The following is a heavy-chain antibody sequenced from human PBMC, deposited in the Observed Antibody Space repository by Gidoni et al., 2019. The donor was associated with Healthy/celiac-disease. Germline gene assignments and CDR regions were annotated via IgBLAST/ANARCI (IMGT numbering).Heavy chain of an antibody. CDR2: ISSSSSYT. CDR1: GFTFRDYY. Sequence: QVQLVESGAGLVEHGGSLRLSCPASGFTFRDYYMSWVRLAPGKGLAWVSYISSSSSYTKYADSVKGPFTIVRDNAKISLYLQMNSLRAEDTAVCYCARGVEDQLLTEKTYFDYRGQGTLVTVSS. J-gene: IGHJ4*02. D-gene: IGHD2-2*01. CDR3: ARGVEDQLLTEKTYFDY. V-gene: IGHV3-11*06.